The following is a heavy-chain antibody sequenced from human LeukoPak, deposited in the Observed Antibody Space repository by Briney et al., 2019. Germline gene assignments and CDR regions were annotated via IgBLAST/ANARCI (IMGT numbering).Heavy chain of an antibody. CDR2: ISDGGSTT. CDR1: GFTFSSYW. Sequence: GGSLRLSCAASGFTFSSYWMHWVRQAPGKGLVWVSRISDGGSTTTYADSVKGRFTISRDNAKNTLYLQMNSLRAEDTAVYYCSRSAYYDGSGNYYDYWGQGTLVTVSS. CDR3: SRSAYYDGSGNYYDY. D-gene: IGHD3-22*01. J-gene: IGHJ4*02. V-gene: IGHV3-74*01.